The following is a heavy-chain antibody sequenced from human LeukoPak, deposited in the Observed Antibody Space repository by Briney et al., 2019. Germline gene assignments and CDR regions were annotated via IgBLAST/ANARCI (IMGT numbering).Heavy chain of an antibody. CDR2: IYPGDSDT. CDR3: ARHPWNDLVTGRDAFHI. V-gene: IGHV5-51*01. Sequence: GESLKISCKGSGYTFTNYWIGWVRQMPGKGLEWMGIIYPGDSDTKYNPSFQGHVTMSIDRSISTASLQWNSLKPSDTAMHFCARHPWNDLVTGRDAFHIWGQGTMVTVSS. J-gene: IGHJ3*02. D-gene: IGHD3-9*01. CDR1: GYTFTNYW.